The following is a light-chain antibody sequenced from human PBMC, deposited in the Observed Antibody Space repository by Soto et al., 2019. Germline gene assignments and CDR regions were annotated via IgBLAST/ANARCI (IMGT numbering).Light chain of an antibody. CDR2: AAS. Sequence: DIQMTRSPSSLSASVGDRGTITCRASQSISSYLNWYQQKPGKAPKLLIYAASSLQSGVPSRFSGSGSGTDFTLTISSLQPEDFATYYCQQSYSTPPWTFGQGTKVEIK. CDR3: QQSYSTPPWT. V-gene: IGKV1-39*01. CDR1: QSISSY. J-gene: IGKJ1*01.